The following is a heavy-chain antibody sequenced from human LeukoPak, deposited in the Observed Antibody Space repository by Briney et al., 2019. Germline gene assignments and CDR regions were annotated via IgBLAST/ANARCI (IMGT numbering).Heavy chain of an antibody. Sequence: GGSLRLSCAASGFTFSSYNMNWVRQTPGKGLEWVSSISSNSNYMYYAGSVKGRFIISRDNAKNSLYLQMNSLRAEDTAMYYCARDSLTYYDFWSGLGYWDQGTLVTVSS. D-gene: IGHD3-3*01. CDR1: GFTFSSYN. V-gene: IGHV3-21*01. CDR3: ARDSLTYYDFWSGLGY. J-gene: IGHJ4*02. CDR2: ISSNSNYM.